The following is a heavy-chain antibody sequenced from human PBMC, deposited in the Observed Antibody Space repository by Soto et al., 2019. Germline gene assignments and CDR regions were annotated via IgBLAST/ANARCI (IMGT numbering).Heavy chain of an antibody. D-gene: IGHD3-10*01. V-gene: IGHV4-39*01. CDR1: GGSISSISYY. CDR3: ARHFSTMVRGVITLVNWFDP. Sequence: SETLSLTCTVSGGSISSISYYWGWIRQPPGKGLEWIGSIYYSGSTYYNPSLKSRVTISVDTSKNQFSLKLSSVTAADTAVYYCARHFSTMVRGVITLVNWFDPWGQGTLVTVSS. CDR2: IYYSGST. J-gene: IGHJ5*02.